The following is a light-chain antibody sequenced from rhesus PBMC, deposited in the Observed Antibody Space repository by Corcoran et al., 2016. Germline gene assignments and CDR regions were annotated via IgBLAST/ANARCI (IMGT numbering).Light chain of an antibody. CDR2: AAS. J-gene: IGKJ2*01. V-gene: IGKV1-25*01. CDR1: QGISSY. Sequence: DIQMTQSPSSLSASVGDRVTITCRASQGISSYLAWYQQKPGKAPKLLIYAASTLQSGVPSRSSGNGSGTDFTLTISSLEPEDFATYYCQQHNSYPYSFGQGTKVEIK. CDR3: QQHNSYPYS.